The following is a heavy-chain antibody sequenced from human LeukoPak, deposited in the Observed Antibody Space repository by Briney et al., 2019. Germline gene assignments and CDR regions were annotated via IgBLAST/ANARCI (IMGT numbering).Heavy chain of an antibody. J-gene: IGHJ4*02. CDR2: IIPIFGTA. CDR3: ARDNTSYDSSGYYLDY. V-gene: IGHV1-69*05. Sequence: ASVKVSCKASGGTFSSYAISWVRQAPGQGLEWMGGIIPIFGTANYAQKFQGRVTITTDESTSTAYMELSSLRSEDTAVYYCARDNTSYDSSGYYLDYWGQGTLVTVSS. D-gene: IGHD3-22*01. CDR1: GGTFSSYA.